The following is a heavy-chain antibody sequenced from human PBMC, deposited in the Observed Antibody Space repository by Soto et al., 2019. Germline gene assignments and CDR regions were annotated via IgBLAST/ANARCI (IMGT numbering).Heavy chain of an antibody. Sequence: GGPLRLSCASSGFTFDDYAMHWVRQAPGKGLEWVSGISWNSGSIGYADSVKGRFTISRDNAKNSLYLQMNSLRAEDTALYYCAKDVAAVAGIFDYWGQGTLVTVSS. V-gene: IGHV3-9*01. CDR2: ISWNSGSI. J-gene: IGHJ4*02. D-gene: IGHD6-19*01. CDR3: AKDVAAVAGIFDY. CDR1: GFTFDDYA.